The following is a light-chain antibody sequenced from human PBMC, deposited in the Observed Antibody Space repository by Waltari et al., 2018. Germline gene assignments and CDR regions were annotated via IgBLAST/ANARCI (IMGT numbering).Light chain of an antibody. CDR1: NSTIGTYTL. CDR3: CSYAGSVPYV. V-gene: IGLV2-23*02. J-gene: IGLJ1*01. CDR2: EVS. Sequence: QSALTQPASASGSPGQSITIPCTVSNSTIGTYTLVSWFHHRPGQAPNLIIYEVSQRPSGVSVRFSGSKSGNTASLTISGLQAEDEADYYCCSYAGSVPYVFGTGTTVTVL.